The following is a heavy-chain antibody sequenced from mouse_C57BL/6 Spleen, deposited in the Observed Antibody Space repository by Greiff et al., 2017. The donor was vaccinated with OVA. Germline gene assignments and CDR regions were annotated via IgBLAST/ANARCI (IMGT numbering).Heavy chain of an antibody. CDR1: GYTFTDYY. Sequence: VQLQQSGPELVKPGASVKISCKASGYTFTDYYMNWVKQSHGKSLEWIGDINPNNGGTSYNQKFKGKATLTVDKSSSTAYMELRSLTSEDSAVYYCARRRVVEDYWGQGTTLTVSS. V-gene: IGHV1-26*01. J-gene: IGHJ2*01. CDR2: INPNNGGT. D-gene: IGHD1-1*01. CDR3: ARRRVVEDY.